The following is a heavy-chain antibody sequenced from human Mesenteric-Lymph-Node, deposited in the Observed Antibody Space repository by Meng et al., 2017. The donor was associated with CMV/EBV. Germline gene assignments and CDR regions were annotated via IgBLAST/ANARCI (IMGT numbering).Heavy chain of an antibody. CDR2: IYPGDSDT. D-gene: IGHD2-8*01. V-gene: IGHV5-51*01. Sequence: EALKISCKGSGYSFTCYWISWVRQLHGRGLEWMGIIYPGDSDTRYSPSFHGQVTISADKSISTAYLQWSRLKASDTAMYYCARRYCTNGVCYLLDYWGQGTMVTVSS. J-gene: IGHJ4*02. CDR1: GYSFTCYW. CDR3: ARRYCTNGVCYLLDY.